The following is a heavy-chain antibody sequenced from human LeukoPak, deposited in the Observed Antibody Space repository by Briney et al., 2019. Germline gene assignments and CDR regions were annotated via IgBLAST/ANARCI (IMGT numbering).Heavy chain of an antibody. CDR2: ISDSGSTI. CDR3: ARDIYYDSSGYYGSVY. V-gene: IGHV3-48*03. CDR1: GFTFSSHA. Sequence: PGGSLRLSCAASGFTFSSHAMHWVHQAPGKGLEWVSYISDSGSTIYSANSVKGRFTISRDNGKNSLYLQMNSLRAEDTAVYYCARDIYYDSSGYYGSVYWGQGTLVTVSS. D-gene: IGHD3-22*01. J-gene: IGHJ4*02.